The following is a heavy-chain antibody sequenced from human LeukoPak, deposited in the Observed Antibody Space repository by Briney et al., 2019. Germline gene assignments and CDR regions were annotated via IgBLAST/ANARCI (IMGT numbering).Heavy chain of an antibody. J-gene: IGHJ6*03. CDR1: GGSISSSSYY. D-gene: IGHD6-6*01. CDR3: ARGLAARRIVRYYHYMDV. Sequence: PSETLSLICIVSGGSISSSSYYWGWIRQPPGKGLEWIGSIYYSGSTYYNPSLKSRVTISVDTSKNQFSLKLSSVTAADTAVYYCARGLAARRIVRYYHYMDVWGKGTTVTVSS. V-gene: IGHV4-39*07. CDR2: IYYSGST.